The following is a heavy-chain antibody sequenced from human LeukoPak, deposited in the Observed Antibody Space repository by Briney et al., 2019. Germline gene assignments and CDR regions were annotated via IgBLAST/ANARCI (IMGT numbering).Heavy chain of an antibody. D-gene: IGHD5-24*01. Sequence: ASVKVSCKASGYTLTSYDINWVRQATGQGLEWMGWMNPNSGNTGYAQKFQGRVTMTRNTSISTAYMELSSLRSEDTAVYYCARADGWHHPFDYWGQGTLVTVSS. J-gene: IGHJ4*02. CDR3: ARADGWHHPFDY. CDR1: GYTLTSYD. CDR2: MNPNSGNT. V-gene: IGHV1-8*01.